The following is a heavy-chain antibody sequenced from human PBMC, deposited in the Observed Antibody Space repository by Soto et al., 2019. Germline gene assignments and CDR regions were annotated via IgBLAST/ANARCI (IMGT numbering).Heavy chain of an antibody. V-gene: IGHV1-69*13. D-gene: IGHD3-10*01. CDR2: IIPIFGTT. Sequence: SVKVSCKASGGGFSSYAVNWVRQAPGQGLEWMGGIIPIFGTTNYAPEVQDRVTMTADESTTTAYMELRSLRSEDTAVYYCARYYGGGTYGSLDTWGQGTRVTVSS. J-gene: IGHJ5*02. CDR3: ARYYGGGTYGSLDT. CDR1: GGGFSSYA.